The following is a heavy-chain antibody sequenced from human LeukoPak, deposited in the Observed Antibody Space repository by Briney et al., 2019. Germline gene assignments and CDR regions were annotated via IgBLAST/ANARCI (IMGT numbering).Heavy chain of an antibody. CDR2: VYHSQSP. Sequence: SETLSLTCTVSGGSISSVDYYWGWIRQSPGKGLEYIASVYHSQSPYYNPSLESRVTISLDTSKNQFSLTLSSVTAADTAVYYRARRRAVAGYYSTNWYYFDFWGQGTLVTVSS. V-gene: IGHV4-39*07. CDR1: GGSISSVDYY. J-gene: IGHJ4*02. CDR3: ARRRAVAGYYSTNWYYFDF. D-gene: IGHD6-13*01.